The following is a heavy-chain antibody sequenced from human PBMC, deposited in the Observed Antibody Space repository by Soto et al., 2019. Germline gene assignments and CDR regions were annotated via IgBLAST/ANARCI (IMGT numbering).Heavy chain of an antibody. J-gene: IGHJ3*02. CDR1: GYTFTSHG. V-gene: IGHV1-8*01. Sequence: QVQLVQSGAEVKKPGASVKVSCKASGYTFTSHGINWVRQATGQGLEWMGWMNPSTENTGYAHDFQGRVTMTANNSISTVYMELSSLRSENTAVYYCERGRFLFSRNDVFDIWGQGTMVTVSS. CDR3: ERGRFLFSRNDVFDI. CDR2: MNPSTENT. D-gene: IGHD3-3*01.